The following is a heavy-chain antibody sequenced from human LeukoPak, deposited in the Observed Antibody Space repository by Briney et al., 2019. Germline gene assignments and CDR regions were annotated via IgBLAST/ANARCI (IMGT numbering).Heavy chain of an antibody. J-gene: IGHJ4*02. CDR3: ARPSTMSGIDY. Sequence: SETLSLTCTVSGGSISSNYWSWIRQPPGKGLEWIGYMSYSGSTNYNPSLKSRVTISVDTSKNQFSLKLSSVTAADTAVYYCARPSTMSGIDYWGQGTLVTVSS. CDR1: GGSISSNY. CDR2: MSYSGST. V-gene: IGHV4-59*08. D-gene: IGHD3-22*01.